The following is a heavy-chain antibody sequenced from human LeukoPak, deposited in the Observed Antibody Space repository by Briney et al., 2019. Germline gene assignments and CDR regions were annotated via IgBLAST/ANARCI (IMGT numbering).Heavy chain of an antibody. J-gene: IGHJ4*02. D-gene: IGHD5-12*01. CDR2: INPNSGGT. V-gene: IGHV1-2*02. CDR3: ARDLGCDPILGDY. CDR1: GYTFTGYY. Sequence: ASVKVSCKASGYTFTGYYMHWVRQAPGQGLEWMGWINPNSGGTNYAQKFQGRVTMTRDTSISTAYMELSRLRSDDTAVYYCARDLGCDPILGDYWGQGTLVTVSS.